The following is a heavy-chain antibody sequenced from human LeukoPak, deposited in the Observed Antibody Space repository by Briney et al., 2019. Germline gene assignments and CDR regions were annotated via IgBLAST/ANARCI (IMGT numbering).Heavy chain of an antibody. CDR2: INHSGST. CDR1: GGSFSGYY. V-gene: IGHV4-34*01. Sequence: SETLSLTWAVYGGSFSGYYWSWIRQPPGKGLEWIGEINHSGSTNYNPSLKSRVTISVDTSKNQFSLKLSSVTAADTAVYYCARVPLYYYDSSGYSFDAFDIWGQGTMVTVSS. CDR3: ARVPLYYYDSSGYSFDAFDI. D-gene: IGHD3-22*01. J-gene: IGHJ3*02.